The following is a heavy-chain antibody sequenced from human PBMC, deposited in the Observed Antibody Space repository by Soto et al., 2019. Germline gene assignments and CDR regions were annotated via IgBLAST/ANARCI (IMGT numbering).Heavy chain of an antibody. CDR2: IYYSGST. D-gene: IGHD1-26*01. CDR1: GGSISSYY. J-gene: IGHJ6*02. Sequence: SETLSLTCTVSGGSISSYYWSWIRQPPGKGLEWIGYIYYSGSTNYDPSLKSRVTISVDTSKNQFSLKLSSVTAADTAVYYCARGGFGATFFYYYYGMDLWGQGTTVTVSS. V-gene: IGHV4-59*01. CDR3: ARGGFGATFFYYYYGMDL.